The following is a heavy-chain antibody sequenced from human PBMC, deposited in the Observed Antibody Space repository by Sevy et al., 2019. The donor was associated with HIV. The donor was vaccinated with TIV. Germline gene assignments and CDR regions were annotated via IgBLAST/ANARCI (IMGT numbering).Heavy chain of an antibody. CDR1: GFTFSSYE. Sequence: GGSLRLSCAASGFTFSSYEMSWVRQAPGKGLEWVSSINYIDRDIKYADSVRGRFTISRDNPKNSLSLRMNSLRDDDTAMYYCARLQSCGGSCYTFDSWGQGTLVTVSS. D-gene: IGHD2-15*01. CDR3: ARLQSCGGSCYTFDS. V-gene: IGHV3-21*06. CDR2: INYIDRDI. J-gene: IGHJ4*02.